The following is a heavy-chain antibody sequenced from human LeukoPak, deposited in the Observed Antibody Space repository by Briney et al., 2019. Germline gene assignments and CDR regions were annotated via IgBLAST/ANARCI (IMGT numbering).Heavy chain of an antibody. V-gene: IGHV4-38-2*02. CDR1: GYSISSGYY. CDR2: IYHSGST. J-gene: IGHJ6*03. CDR3: ARVKGDSRVSHYYYYMDV. D-gene: IGHD3-22*01. Sequence: PSETLSLTCTVSGYSISSGYYCGWLRPPPGKRLEWFGSIYHSGSTYYNPSLKSRVTISVDKSKNQFSLKLSSVTAADTAVYYCARVKGDSRVSHYYYYMDVWGKGTTVTVP.